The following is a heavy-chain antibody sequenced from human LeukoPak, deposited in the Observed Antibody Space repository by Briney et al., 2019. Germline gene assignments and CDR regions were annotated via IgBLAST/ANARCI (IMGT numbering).Heavy chain of an antibody. CDR1: GYTFTSYA. D-gene: IGHD4-17*01. Sequence: EASVKVSCKASGYTFTSYAIHWVRQAPGQRLEWMGWINADNGNTKYSQKFQDRVTITRGTSASTVYMELSSLRSEDTAVYYCARAYTYDYGDFHDPLGGDYWGQGTLVTVSS. CDR2: INADNGNT. V-gene: IGHV1-3*01. J-gene: IGHJ4*02. CDR3: ARAYTYDYGDFHDPLGGDY.